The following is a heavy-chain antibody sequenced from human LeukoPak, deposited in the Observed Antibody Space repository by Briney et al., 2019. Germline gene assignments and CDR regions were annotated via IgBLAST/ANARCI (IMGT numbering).Heavy chain of an antibody. CDR1: GFTFTNYA. D-gene: IGHD5-18*01. CDR3: AKALYNYGPYYLDY. V-gene: IGHV3-23*01. CDR2: ISDSGGTT. Sequence: PGASLRLSCAASGFTFTNYAMSWVRRVPGKGLEWVSGISDSGGTTYYADSVKGRFTISRDNSKNTLYLQVNSLRAEDTAVYYCAKALYNYGPYYLDYWGQGTLVTVSS. J-gene: IGHJ4*02.